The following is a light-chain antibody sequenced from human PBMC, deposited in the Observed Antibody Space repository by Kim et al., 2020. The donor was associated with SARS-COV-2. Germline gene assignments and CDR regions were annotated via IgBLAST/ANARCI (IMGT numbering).Light chain of an antibody. CDR3: QKFSSPPVT. V-gene: IGKV4-1*01. CDR1: QNVLYRSNEKTY. Sequence: DNVNCTLAQNVLYRSNEKTYLGWYRQKSGLPRKLPIHWASARESAVPDRFSGSRSGTAFTPSISSLLAEDVAVSYCQKFSSPPVTFGGGTTVDIK. J-gene: IGKJ4*01. CDR2: WAS.